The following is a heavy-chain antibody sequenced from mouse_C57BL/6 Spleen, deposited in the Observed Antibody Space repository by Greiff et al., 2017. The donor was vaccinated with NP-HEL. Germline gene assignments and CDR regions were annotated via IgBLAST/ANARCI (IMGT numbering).Heavy chain of an antibody. CDR3: ARKRYYYYGSSFYYFDY. Sequence: QVQLQQPGAELVKPGASVKMSCKASGYTFTSYWITWVKQRPGQGLEWIGDIYPGSGCTNYNEKFKSKATLTVDTSSSTAYMQLSSLTSEDSAVYYCARKRYYYYGSSFYYFDYWGQGTTLTVSS. CDR2: IYPGSGCT. D-gene: IGHD1-1*01. V-gene: IGHV1-55*01. J-gene: IGHJ2*01. CDR1: GYTFTSYW.